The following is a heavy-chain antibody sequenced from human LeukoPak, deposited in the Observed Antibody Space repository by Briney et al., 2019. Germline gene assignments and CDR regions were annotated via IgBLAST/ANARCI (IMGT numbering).Heavy chain of an antibody. CDR2: IKQDGSEK. D-gene: IGHD6-13*01. J-gene: IGHJ4*02. CDR3: AGGRTYSSSLNY. V-gene: IGHV3-7*04. CDR1: GFTFSSYW. Sequence: GGSLRLSCAASGFTFSSYWLSWVRQAPGKGLEWVANIKQDGSEKYYVESVKGRFTISRDNAKNSLNLQMNSLRAEDTAVYYCAGGRTYSSSLNYWGQGTLVTVSS.